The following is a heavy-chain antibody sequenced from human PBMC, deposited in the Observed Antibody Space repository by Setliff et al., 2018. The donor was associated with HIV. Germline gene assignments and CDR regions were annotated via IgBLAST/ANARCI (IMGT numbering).Heavy chain of an antibody. CDR3: ARGAGAFGAKLDS. V-gene: IGHV4-59*01. CDR2: MSFSANS. D-gene: IGHD3-10*01. Sequence: PSETLSLTCNVSGDSIKGYYWSWIRQPPGKGLEWLGYMSFSANSNYNPSLKNRITISIDTSKNQFSLRLKSVTAADAAIYYCARGAGAFGAKLDSWGQGSLVTVS. CDR1: GDSIKGYY. J-gene: IGHJ4*02.